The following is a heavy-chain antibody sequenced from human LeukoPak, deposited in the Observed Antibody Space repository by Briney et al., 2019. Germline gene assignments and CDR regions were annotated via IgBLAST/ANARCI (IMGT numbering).Heavy chain of an antibody. D-gene: IGHD6-13*01. Sequence: GGSLRLSCAASGFTFSNYGMHWVRQAPGKGLEWVAVISYDGSNKYYVDSVKGRFTISRDNSKNTLYLQMNSLRPEDTAVYYCAREDGAAAGSDYWGQGTLVTVSS. CDR2: ISYDGSNK. CDR1: GFTFSNYG. V-gene: IGHV3-30*03. J-gene: IGHJ4*02. CDR3: AREDGAAAGSDY.